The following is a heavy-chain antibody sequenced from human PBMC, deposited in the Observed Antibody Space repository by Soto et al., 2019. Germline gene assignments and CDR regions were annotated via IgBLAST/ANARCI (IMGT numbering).Heavy chain of an antibody. CDR2: IGTSGDT. D-gene: IGHD6-6*01. CDR3: TRGALGFDP. V-gene: IGHV3-13*04. Sequence: EVQVVESGGGLVQPGGSLRLSCAASGFTFSRYDMHWGRQATGSGLEWVSGIGTSGDTYYAGSVKGRFTISRENAKNSVYLQMNSLRAGDTAVYYCTRGALGFDPWGQGTLVAVSS. J-gene: IGHJ5*02. CDR1: GFTFSRYD.